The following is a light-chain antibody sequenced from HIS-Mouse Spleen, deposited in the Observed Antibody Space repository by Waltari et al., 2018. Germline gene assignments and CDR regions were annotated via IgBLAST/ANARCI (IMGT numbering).Light chain of an antibody. CDR1: QGISSY. V-gene: IGKV1-9*01. Sequence: DIQFTQSPSFMSAPVGDRVTITCRASQGISSYLAWYQQKPGKAPKLLIYAASTLQSGVPSRFSGSGSGTEFTLTISSLQPEDFATYYCQQLNSYPPTFGQGTKVESK. J-gene: IGKJ1*01. CDR3: QQLNSYPPT. CDR2: AAS.